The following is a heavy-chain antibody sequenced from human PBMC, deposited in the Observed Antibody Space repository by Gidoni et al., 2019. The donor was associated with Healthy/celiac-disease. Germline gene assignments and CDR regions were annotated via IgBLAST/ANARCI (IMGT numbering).Heavy chain of an antibody. CDR3: ARIAAAGDYYFDY. D-gene: IGHD6-13*01. J-gene: IGHJ4*02. Sequence: QVQLVQSGAEVKKPGASVKVSCKASGYTFTSYAMHWVRQAPGQRLEWMGWINAGNGNTKYSQKFQGRVTITRDTSASTAYMELSSLRSEDTAVYYCARIAAAGDYYFDYWGQGTLVTVSS. CDR2: INAGNGNT. V-gene: IGHV1-3*01. CDR1: GYTFTSYA.